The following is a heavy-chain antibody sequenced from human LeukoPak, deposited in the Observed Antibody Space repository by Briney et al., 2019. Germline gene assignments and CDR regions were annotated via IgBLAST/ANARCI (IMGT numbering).Heavy chain of an antibody. CDR2: INPSGGGT. D-gene: IGHD2-21*02. Sequence: GASVKVACKASGYTFTTHYIFWVRQAPGQGLEWMGMINPSGGGTSYSQRFQGRVTMTGDTSTSTVYMELNSLRSGDSAVYYCARRSLAYCGGDCYLDHWGQGTLVTVSS. CDR1: GYTFTTHY. V-gene: IGHV1-46*01. CDR3: ARRSLAYCGGDCYLDH. J-gene: IGHJ4*02.